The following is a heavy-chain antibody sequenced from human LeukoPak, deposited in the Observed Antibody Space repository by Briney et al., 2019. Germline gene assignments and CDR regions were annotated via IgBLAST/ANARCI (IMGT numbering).Heavy chain of an antibody. CDR1: GFTFSSYW. Sequence: PGGSLRLSCGASGFTFSSYWMHWVRQAPGKGLEWVAFIRYDGTNKYYADSVRGRFTISRDNSKNTLYMQMNSLRAEDAAVYFCAKAPVTSCRGAYCYPFDSWGQGTLVTVSS. CDR2: IRYDGTNK. D-gene: IGHD2-21*01. V-gene: IGHV3-30*02. J-gene: IGHJ4*02. CDR3: AKAPVTSCRGAYCYPFDS.